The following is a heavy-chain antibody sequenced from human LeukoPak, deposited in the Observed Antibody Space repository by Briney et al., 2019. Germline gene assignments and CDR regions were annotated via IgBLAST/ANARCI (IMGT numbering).Heavy chain of an antibody. J-gene: IGHJ4*02. CDR3: AKWGDYDILTGYYDSDY. CDR2: IVGRGSST. V-gene: IGHV3-23*01. CDR1: GFIFSNYA. D-gene: IGHD3-9*01. Sequence: PGASLTLSCASPGFIFSNYAMSWVRQAPGKGLECVSAIVGRGSSTYYADSVKGRFTISRDNSKNTLYLQLNRLRAEDTAVYYCAKWGDYDILTGYYDSDYWGQGTLVTVSS.